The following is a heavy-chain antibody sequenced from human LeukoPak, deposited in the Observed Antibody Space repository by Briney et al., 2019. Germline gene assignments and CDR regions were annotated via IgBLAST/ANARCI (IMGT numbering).Heavy chain of an antibody. D-gene: IGHD1-26*01. J-gene: IGHJ6*03. CDR1: GYTFTGYY. Sequence: GASVKVSCKASGYTFTGYYMHWVRQAPGQGLEWMGWINPNSGGTYYAQKFQGRVTMTRDTSISTAYMELSRLRSDDTAVYYCARANSRYSGSYYYYHMDVWGKGTTVTVSS. V-gene: IGHV1-2*02. CDR2: INPNSGGT. CDR3: ARANSRYSGSYYYYHMDV.